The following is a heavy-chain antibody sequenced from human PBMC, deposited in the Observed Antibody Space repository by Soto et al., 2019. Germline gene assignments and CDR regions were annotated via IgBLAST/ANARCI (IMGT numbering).Heavy chain of an antibody. J-gene: IGHJ4*02. V-gene: IGHV4-34*01. CDR3: ARDNQFLERLLTSYFDL. CDR1: GGSFSGYY. D-gene: IGHD2-21*01. CDR2: INHSGST. Sequence: SETLSLTCAVYGGSFSGYYWSWIRQPPGKGLEWIGEINHSGSTNYNPSLKSRVTISVDTSKNQFSLKLRSEDTAVYYCARDNQFLERLLTSYFDLWGQGTLVTVSS.